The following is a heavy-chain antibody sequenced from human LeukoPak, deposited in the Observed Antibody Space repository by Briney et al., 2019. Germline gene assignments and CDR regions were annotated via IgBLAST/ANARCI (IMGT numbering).Heavy chain of an antibody. V-gene: IGHV3-73*01. J-gene: IGHJ6*02. CDR1: GFSFSSST. D-gene: IGHD1-26*01. CDR3: IRGAASGSYYGFDV. Sequence: GGTLTLTCAASGFSFSSSTLYWIRQPSGQGLEWVGSIRSKDNNYATAYDTPVKGRFTLSRDDSKNTAYLQMNSLKTEDTAVYYCIRGAASGSYYGFDVWGQGATVTVSS. CDR2: IRSKDNNYAT.